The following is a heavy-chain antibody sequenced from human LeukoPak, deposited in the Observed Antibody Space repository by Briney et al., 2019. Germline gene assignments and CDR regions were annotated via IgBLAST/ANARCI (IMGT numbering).Heavy chain of an antibody. V-gene: IGHV4-39*07. CDR3: ARDGARYSSGWYFGY. J-gene: IGHJ4*02. CDR2: IYYSGST. CDR1: GGSISSSSYY. D-gene: IGHD6-19*01. Sequence: SETLSLTCTVSGGSISSSSYYWGWIRQPPGKGLEWIGSIYYSGSTYYNPSLKSRVTISVDTSKNQFSLKLSSVTAADTAVYYCARDGARYSSGWYFGYWGQGTLVTVSS.